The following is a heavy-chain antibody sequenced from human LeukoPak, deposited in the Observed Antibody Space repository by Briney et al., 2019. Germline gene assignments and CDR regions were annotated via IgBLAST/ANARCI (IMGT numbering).Heavy chain of an antibody. J-gene: IGHJ4*02. CDR2: IRSKAYGGTT. CDR3: TRDLGNEYGDYGSRY. V-gene: IGHV3-49*04. D-gene: IGHD4-17*01. CDR1: GFTFCDYA. Sequence: GGSLRLSCTASGFTFCDYAMSWVRQAPGKGLEGVGFIRSKAYGGTTEYAASVKGRFTISRDDSRSIAYLQMDSLKTEDTAVYYCTRDLGNEYGDYGSRYWGQGTQVTVSS.